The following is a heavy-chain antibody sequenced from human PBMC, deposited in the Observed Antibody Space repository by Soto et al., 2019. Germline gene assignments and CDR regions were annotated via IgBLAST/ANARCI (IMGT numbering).Heavy chain of an antibody. D-gene: IGHD3-10*01. CDR3: ARGPGSPRYYNGMDV. J-gene: IGHJ6*02. CDR2: IGIGGDT. Sequence: GSLRLSCAASGFTLSNHDMYWVRQATGKSLEWVSAIGIGGDTYYPASVKGRFTISRQNAKNSLYLQMNNLRAGDTAVYYCARGPGSPRYYNGMDVWGQGTTVTVSS. V-gene: IGHV3-13*01. CDR1: GFTLSNHD.